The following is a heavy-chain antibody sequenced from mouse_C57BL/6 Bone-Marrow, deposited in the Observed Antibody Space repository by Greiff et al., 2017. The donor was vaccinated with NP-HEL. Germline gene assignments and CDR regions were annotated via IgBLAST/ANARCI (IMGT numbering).Heavy chain of an antibody. J-gene: IGHJ3*01. D-gene: IGHD2-5*01. CDR3: ARDSNGVWFAY. CDR1: GFTFSSYA. Sequence: DVMLVESGGGLVKPGGSLKLSCAASGFTFSSYAMSWVRQTPEKRLERVATISDGGSYTYYPDNVKGRFTISRDNAKNNLYLQMSHLKSEDTAMYYCARDSNGVWFAYWGQGTLVTVSA. V-gene: IGHV5-4*01. CDR2: ISDGGSYT.